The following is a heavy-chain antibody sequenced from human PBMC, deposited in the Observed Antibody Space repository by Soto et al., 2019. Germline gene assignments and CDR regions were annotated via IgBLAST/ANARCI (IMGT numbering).Heavy chain of an antibody. V-gene: IGHV1-3*01. CDR2: INAGNGNT. CDR3: ARTGAIRFGGATVRGAFDI. CDR1: GYTFTSYA. J-gene: IGHJ3*02. Sequence: QVQLVQSGAEVKKPGASVKVSCKASGYTFTSYAMHWVRQAPGQRLEWMGWINAGNGNTKYSQKFQGRVTITRDTSASTAYMELSSLRSEDTAVYYCARTGAIRFGGATVRGAFDIWGQGTMVTVSS. D-gene: IGHD3-16*01.